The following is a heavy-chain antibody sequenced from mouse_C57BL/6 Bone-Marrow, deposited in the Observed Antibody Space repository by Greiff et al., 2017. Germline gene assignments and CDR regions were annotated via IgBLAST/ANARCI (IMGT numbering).Heavy chain of an antibody. J-gene: IGHJ3*01. V-gene: IGHV1-47*01. CDR1: GYTFTTYP. CDR3: AIPIYDGYYWFAY. D-gene: IGHD2-3*01. CDR2: FHPYNDDT. Sequence: VQLQQSGAELVKPGASVKMSCKASGYTFTTYPIEWMKQNHGKSLEWIGNFHPYNDDTKYNEKFKGKATLTVEKSSSTVYLELSRLTSDDYAVYYCAIPIYDGYYWFAYWGQGTLVTVSA.